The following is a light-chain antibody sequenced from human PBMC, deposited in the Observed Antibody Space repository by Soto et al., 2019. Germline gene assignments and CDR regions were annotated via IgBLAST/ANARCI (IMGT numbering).Light chain of an antibody. CDR2: DVS. CDR3: TSWTSSNSYV. V-gene: IGLV2-14*01. Sequence: QSALTQPASVSGSPAQSITISCTGTNSDVGAYNYVSWYQQYPGKAPKLMIFDVSNRPSGVSSRFSGSKSGNTASLTISRLHAEDEADYYCTSWTSSNSYVFGTGTKLTVL. J-gene: IGLJ1*01. CDR1: NSDVGAYNY.